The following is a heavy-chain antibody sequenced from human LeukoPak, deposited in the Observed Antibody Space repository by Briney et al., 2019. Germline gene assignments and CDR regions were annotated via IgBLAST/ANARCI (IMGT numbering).Heavy chain of an antibody. D-gene: IGHD3-3*01. CDR1: GYTFTGYY. J-gene: IGHJ5*02. Sequence: GASVKVSCKASGYTFTGYYMHWVRQAPGQGLEWMGWINPNSGGTNYAQKFQGRVTMTRDTSISTVYMELSRLRSDDTAVYYCARGSRFLEILSRFDPWGQGTLVTVSS. CDR2: INPNSGGT. V-gene: IGHV1-2*02. CDR3: ARGSRFLEILSRFDP.